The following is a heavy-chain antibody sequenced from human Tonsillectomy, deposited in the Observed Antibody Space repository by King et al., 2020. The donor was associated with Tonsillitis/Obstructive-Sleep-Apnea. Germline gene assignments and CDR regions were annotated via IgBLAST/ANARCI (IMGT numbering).Heavy chain of an antibody. D-gene: IGHD2-21*01. Sequence: VQLVESGAEVKKPGASVKVSCKASGYTFTGYYIHWVRQAPGQGLEWMGWINPNTNDRNYAQKFQGRVTMTRDTSINTAYMELSRLSSDDTAVNYCSRGMVVSSTNHWGQGPLVTVSP. CDR3: SRGMVVSSTNH. J-gene: IGHJ5*02. V-gene: IGHV1-2*02. CDR2: INPNTNDR. CDR1: GYTFTGYY.